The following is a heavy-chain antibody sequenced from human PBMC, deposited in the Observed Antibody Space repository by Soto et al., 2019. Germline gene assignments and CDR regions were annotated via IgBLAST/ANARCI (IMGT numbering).Heavy chain of an antibody. CDR1: GGSISSGGYY. V-gene: IGHV4-31*03. CDR2: IYYSGST. CDR3: ARMESYTTGAKCFDY. J-gene: IGHJ4*02. D-gene: IGHD1-1*01. Sequence: QVQLQESGPGLVKPSQTLSLTCTVSGGSISSGGYYWIWILQHPGKRLAWIGYIYYSGSTYYNPSLKSRVTISVDTSKNQFFLKLSSVTAAGTAVYYCARMESYTTGAKCFDYWCQGTLVTVSS.